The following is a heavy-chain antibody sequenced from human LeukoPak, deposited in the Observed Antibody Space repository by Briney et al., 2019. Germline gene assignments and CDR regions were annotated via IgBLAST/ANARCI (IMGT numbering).Heavy chain of an antibody. CDR1: GYTLTELS. J-gene: IGHJ4*02. CDR3: ATGQWLVPPSY. D-gene: IGHD6-19*01. Sequence: GASVKVSCKVSGYTLTELSMHWLRQAPGKGREGMGGFDPEDGETIYAQKFQGRVTMTEDTSTDTAYMELSSLRSEDTAVYYCATGQWLVPPSYWGQGTLVTVSS. CDR2: FDPEDGET. V-gene: IGHV1-24*01.